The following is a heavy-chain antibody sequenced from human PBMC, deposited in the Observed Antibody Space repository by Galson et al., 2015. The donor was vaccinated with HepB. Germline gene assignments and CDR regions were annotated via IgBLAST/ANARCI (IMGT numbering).Heavy chain of an antibody. Sequence: SVKVSCKASGGTFSSYAISWVRQAPGQGLEWMGGIIPIFGTANYAQKFQGRVTITADESTSTAYMELSSLRSEDTAVYYCAREGGITGTTSYDYWGQGTLVTVSS. CDR2: IIPIFGTA. J-gene: IGHJ4*02. CDR1: GGTFSSYA. D-gene: IGHD1-7*01. V-gene: IGHV1-69*13. CDR3: AREGGITGTTSYDY.